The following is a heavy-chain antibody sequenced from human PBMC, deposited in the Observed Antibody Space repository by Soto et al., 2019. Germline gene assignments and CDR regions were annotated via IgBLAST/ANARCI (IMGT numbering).Heavy chain of an antibody. CDR1: GFTFSSYA. J-gene: IGHJ4*02. Sequence: GGSLRLSCAASGFTFSSYAMHWVRQAPGKGLEWVAVISYDGSNKYYADSVKGRFTISRDNSKNTLYLQMNSLRAEDTAVYYCARDRNAIFDYWGQGTLVTVSS. D-gene: IGHD1-1*01. CDR3: ARDRNAIFDY. CDR2: ISYDGSNK. V-gene: IGHV3-30-3*01.